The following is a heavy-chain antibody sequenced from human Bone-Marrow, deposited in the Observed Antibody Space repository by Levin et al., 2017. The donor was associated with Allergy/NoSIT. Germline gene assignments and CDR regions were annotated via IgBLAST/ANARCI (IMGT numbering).Heavy chain of an antibody. J-gene: IGHJ4*02. CDR2: IYYSGST. V-gene: IGHV4-30-4*01. Sequence: SETLSLTCTVSGGSINSGDYYWSWIRQPPGKGLEWIAYIYYSGSTYYNPSLKSRVTMSVDTSKNQFSLKLNSVTAADTAVYYCARNRGDWPQGIDYWGQGTLVTVSS. D-gene: IGHD2-21*02. CDR3: ARNRGDWPQGIDY. CDR1: GGSINSGDYY.